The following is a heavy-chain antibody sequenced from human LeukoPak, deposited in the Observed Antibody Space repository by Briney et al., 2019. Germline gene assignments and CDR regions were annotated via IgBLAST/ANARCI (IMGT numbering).Heavy chain of an antibody. CDR3: ASIVGATQSDYYYGMDV. D-gene: IGHD1-26*01. Sequence: ASVKVSCKASGYTFTSYGISWVRQAPGQGLEWMGWISAYNGNTNYAQKLQGRVTMTTDTSTSTAYMELRSLRSDDTAVYYCASIVGATQSDYYYGMDVWGQGTTVTVSS. CDR1: GYTFTSYG. V-gene: IGHV1-18*01. J-gene: IGHJ6*02. CDR2: ISAYNGNT.